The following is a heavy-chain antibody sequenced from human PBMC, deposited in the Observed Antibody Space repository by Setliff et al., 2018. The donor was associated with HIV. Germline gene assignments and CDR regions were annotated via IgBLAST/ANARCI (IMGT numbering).Heavy chain of an antibody. CDR3: ARDRYGDYAYFDY. Sequence: SLTCAVYGGSFSSYYWSWIRQPPGKGLEWIGEINHSGSTNYNPSLKSRVTISVDTSKNQFSLKVSSVTAADTAVYYCARDRYGDYAYFDYWGQGTLVTVSS. J-gene: IGHJ4*02. D-gene: IGHD4-17*01. CDR1: GGSFSSYY. CDR2: INHSGST. V-gene: IGHV4-34*01.